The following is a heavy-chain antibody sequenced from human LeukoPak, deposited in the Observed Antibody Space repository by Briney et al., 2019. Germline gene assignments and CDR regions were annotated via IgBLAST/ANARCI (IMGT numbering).Heavy chain of an antibody. V-gene: IGHV4-39*07. D-gene: IGHD6-6*01. Sequence: PSETLSLTCTVSGGSISSSRYYWGWIRQPPGKGLEWIGSIHYSGSTYYNPSLKSRVTISVDTSKNQFSLNLSSVTAADTAVYYCARGLKGVAARGRFDPWGQGTLVTVSS. CDR2: IHYSGST. CDR1: GGSISSSRYY. J-gene: IGHJ5*02. CDR3: ARGLKGVAARGRFDP.